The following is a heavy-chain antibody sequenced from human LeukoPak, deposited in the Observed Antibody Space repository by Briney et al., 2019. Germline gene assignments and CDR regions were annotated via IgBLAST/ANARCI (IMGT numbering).Heavy chain of an antibody. CDR1: GFTFSSYG. Sequence: PGRSLRLSCAASGFTFSSYGMHWVRQAPGKGLEWVAVISYDGSNKYYADSVKGRFTISRDNSKNTLYLQINSLRAEDTAVYYCAKDRKQWLVTDYYYYGMDVWGQGTTVTVSS. J-gene: IGHJ6*02. D-gene: IGHD6-19*01. V-gene: IGHV3-30*18. CDR2: ISYDGSNK. CDR3: AKDRKQWLVTDYYYYGMDV.